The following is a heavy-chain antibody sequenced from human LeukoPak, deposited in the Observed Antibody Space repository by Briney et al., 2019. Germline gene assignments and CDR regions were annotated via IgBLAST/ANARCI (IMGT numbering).Heavy chain of an antibody. D-gene: IGHD6-13*01. CDR3: TTGIAAAGILH. Sequence: PGGSLRLSCAASGFTFGSYVMSWVRQAPGKGLEWVSAISGSGGSTYYPDSVKGRFTISRDNSKNTPYLQMNSLRAEDTAVYYCTTGIAAAGILHWGQGTLVTVSS. V-gene: IGHV3-23*01. CDR1: GFTFGSYV. CDR2: ISGSGGST. J-gene: IGHJ4*02.